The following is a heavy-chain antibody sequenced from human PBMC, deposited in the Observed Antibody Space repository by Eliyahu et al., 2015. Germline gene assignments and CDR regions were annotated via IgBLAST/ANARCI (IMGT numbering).Heavy chain of an antibody. CDR1: GESFSGYF. J-gene: IGHJ6*03. Sequence: QVQLQQWGAGLLRPSETLSLTCAVYGESFSGYFWXWIRQPPGKGLEWIGEINKSGSTDYNPSLKSRVSISIDMSKSQFSLRLTAVTAADTGIYYCARFDVRASSAATKYYYYPDVWGQGTTVTVSS. D-gene: IGHD2-8*01. CDR2: INKSGST. CDR3: ARFDVRASSAATKYYYYPDV. V-gene: IGHV4-34*02.